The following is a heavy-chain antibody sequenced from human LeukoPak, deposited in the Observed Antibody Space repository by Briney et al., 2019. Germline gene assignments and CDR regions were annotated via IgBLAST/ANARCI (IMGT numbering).Heavy chain of an antibody. Sequence: GGSLRISCAASGFTFSSYAMGWVRQAPGKGLEWVSAISGSGGSTYYADSVKGRFTISRDNSKNTLYLQMNSLRAEDKAVYYCAKDPLPFYSSRWYNWFDPWGQGTLVTVSS. J-gene: IGHJ5*02. CDR3: AKDPLPFYSSRWYNWFDP. CDR2: ISGSGGST. D-gene: IGHD6-13*01. CDR1: GFTFSSYA. V-gene: IGHV3-23*01.